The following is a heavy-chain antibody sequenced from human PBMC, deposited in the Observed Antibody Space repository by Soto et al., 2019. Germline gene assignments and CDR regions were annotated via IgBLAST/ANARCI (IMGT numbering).Heavy chain of an antibody. J-gene: IGHJ4*02. Sequence: QLQLQESGPGLVKPSETLSLTCTVSGGYITSNAYYWGWIRQPPGKGLEWLGYIYYSGSASYNPSLKSRVTMSLDTSKNQFSLKLSSVTAADTAVYYCARRPKRGSYSWCFDYWGQGTLVTVSS. CDR3: ARRPKRGSYSWCFDY. CDR1: GGYITSNAYY. D-gene: IGHD1-26*01. V-gene: IGHV4-39*01. CDR2: IYYSGSA.